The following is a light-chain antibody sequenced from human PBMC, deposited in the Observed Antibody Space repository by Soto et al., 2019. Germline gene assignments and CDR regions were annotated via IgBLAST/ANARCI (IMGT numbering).Light chain of an antibody. CDR1: SSDVGGYNY. V-gene: IGLV2-14*01. J-gene: IGLJ1*01. CDR3: SSYTSSSTLGGDYV. CDR2: DVS. Sequence: QSALTQPASVSGSPGQSITISCTGTSSDVGGYNYVSWYQQHPGKAPKLMIYDVSNRPSGVSNRFSGSKSGNTASLTISGLPAEDEADYYCSSYTSSSTLGGDYVFGTGTKLTVL.